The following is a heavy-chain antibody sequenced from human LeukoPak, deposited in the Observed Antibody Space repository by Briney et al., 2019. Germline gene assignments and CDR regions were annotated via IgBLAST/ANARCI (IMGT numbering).Heavy chain of an antibody. CDR2: ISYDGSNK. J-gene: IGHJ4*02. D-gene: IGHD3-3*01. CDR3: AKDAYYDFWSGIKNFFDY. Sequence: GGSLRLSCAASGFTFSNYALHWVRQAPGKGLECMAVISYDGSNKYYADSVKGRFTISRDNSKNTLYLQMNSLRAEDTAVYYCAKDAYYDFWSGIKNFFDYWGRGTLVTVSS. V-gene: IGHV3-30-3*01. CDR1: GFTFSNYA.